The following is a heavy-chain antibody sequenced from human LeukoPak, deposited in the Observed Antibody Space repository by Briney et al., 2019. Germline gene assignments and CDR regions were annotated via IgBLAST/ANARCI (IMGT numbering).Heavy chain of an antibody. CDR1: GYTFTSYY. Sequence: GASVTVSCKASGYTFTSYYMHWVRQAPGQGLEWMGIINPSGGSTSYAQKFQGRVTITADDSTGTAYMELTSLRSADTAVYYCARSQGYSYGSSYWGQGTLVTVSS. CDR3: ARSQGYSYGSSY. D-gene: IGHD5-18*01. V-gene: IGHV1-46*01. J-gene: IGHJ4*02. CDR2: INPSGGST.